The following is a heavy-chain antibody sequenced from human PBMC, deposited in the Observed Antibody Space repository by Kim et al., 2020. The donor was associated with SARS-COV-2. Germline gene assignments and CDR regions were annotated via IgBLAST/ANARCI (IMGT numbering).Heavy chain of an antibody. J-gene: IGHJ3*02. D-gene: IGHD1-7*01. CDR3: TRVPGTTLVFCDAFDI. CDR1: GFTFSGSA. Sequence: GGSLRLSCAASGFTFSGSAMHWVRQASGKGLEWVGRIRSKANSYATAYAASVKGRFTISRDDSTTTAYLQLNSLKTEGTAVYYCTRVPGTTLVFCDAFDIWGQGTRVTVSS. CDR2: IRSKANSYAT. V-gene: IGHV3-73*01.